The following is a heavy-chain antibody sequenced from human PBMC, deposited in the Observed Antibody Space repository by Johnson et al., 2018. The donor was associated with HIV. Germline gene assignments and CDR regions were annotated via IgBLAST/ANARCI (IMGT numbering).Heavy chain of an antibody. Sequence: QVQLVESGGGVVQPGRSLRLSCAASGFTFSSYGMHWVRQAPGKGLEWVAVIWYDGSNKYYADSVKGRFTISRDNSKNTLYLQMTSLRAEDTAVYYCAKDGEYSSPGAFDIWGQGTMVTVSS. CDR2: IWYDGSNK. CDR1: GFTFSSYG. D-gene: IGHD6-6*01. CDR3: AKDGEYSSPGAFDI. J-gene: IGHJ3*02. V-gene: IGHV3-33*06.